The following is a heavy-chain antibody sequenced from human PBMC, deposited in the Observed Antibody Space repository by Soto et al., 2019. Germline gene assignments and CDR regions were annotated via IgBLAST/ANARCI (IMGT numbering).Heavy chain of an antibody. Sequence: EVQLVESGGGLVQPGGSLRLSCAASGFTFSTYWMHWVRQAPEKGLLWVSPINGDGSYTDFADSVKGRFTISRDNAKHTVYLQLQSLRVEDTAVYFCVRTGQGSDMWGPGTMVTVYS. CDR3: VRTGQGSDM. CDR1: GFTFSTYW. CDR2: INGDGSYT. J-gene: IGHJ3*02. V-gene: IGHV3-74*01.